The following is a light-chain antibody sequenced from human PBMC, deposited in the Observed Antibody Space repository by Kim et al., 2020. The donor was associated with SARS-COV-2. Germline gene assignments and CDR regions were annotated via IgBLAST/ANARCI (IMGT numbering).Light chain of an antibody. J-gene: IGLJ2*01. CDR2: SNN. Sequence: QSVLTQPPSASGTPGQRVTISCSGSNSNIGSNTVHWYQQPPGTAPKHLIYSNNQRPSGVPDRFSGSKSGTSASLAIGGLQSEDEADYYCTAWDDSLNGPDFGGGTQLTVL. V-gene: IGLV1-44*01. CDR1: NSNIGSNT. CDR3: TAWDDSLNGPD.